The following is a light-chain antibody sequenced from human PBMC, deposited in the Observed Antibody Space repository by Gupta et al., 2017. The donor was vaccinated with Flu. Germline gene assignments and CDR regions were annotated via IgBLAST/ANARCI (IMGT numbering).Light chain of an antibody. J-gene: IGLJ1*01. CDR3: SSYTSRSTLYV. CDR1: SSDVGGYNN. V-gene: IGLV2-14*01. Sequence: SSLPPPASLSCSPGQSITISCSGTSSDVGGYNNVSWYQQNPGKAPKLMIYEVSNRPPGVSNRFSGSKSGNTASLTISGLQAEDEADYYCSSYTSRSTLYVFGAGTKVTVL. CDR2: EVS.